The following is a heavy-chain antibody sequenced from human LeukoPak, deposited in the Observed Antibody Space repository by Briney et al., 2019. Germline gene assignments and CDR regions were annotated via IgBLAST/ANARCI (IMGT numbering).Heavy chain of an antibody. CDR2: IYHSGST. J-gene: IGHJ6*03. Sequence: SETLSLTCAVSGGSISSSNWWSWVRQPPGKGLEWIGEIYHSGSTNYNPSLKSRVTISVDKSKNQFSLKLSSVTAADTAVYYCARVTLVAATLYYYYYYMDVWGKGTTVTVSS. D-gene: IGHD2-15*01. CDR3: ARVTLVAATLYYYYYYMDV. CDR1: GGSISSSNW. V-gene: IGHV4-4*02.